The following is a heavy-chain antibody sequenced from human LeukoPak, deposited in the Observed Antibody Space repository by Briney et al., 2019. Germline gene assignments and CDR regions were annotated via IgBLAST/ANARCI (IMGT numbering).Heavy chain of an antibody. J-gene: IGHJ4*02. D-gene: IGHD2-8*01. CDR1: GGSISSYY. Sequence: AETLSLTCTVSGGSISSYYWSWIRQPAGKGLEWIGRIYSSGGTKHNPSLKSRVTMSVDTYKNQFFHELRNVTGADTAVYYSARDSATCTNGVCYYYFVYWGQGSQVTVSS. V-gene: IGHV4-4*07. CDR3: ARDSATCTNGVCYYYFVY. CDR2: IYSSGGT.